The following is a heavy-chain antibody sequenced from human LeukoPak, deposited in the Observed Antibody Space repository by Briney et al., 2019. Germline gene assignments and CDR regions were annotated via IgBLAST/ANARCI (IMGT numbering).Heavy chain of an antibody. J-gene: IGHJ5*02. D-gene: IGHD1-14*01. Sequence: GGSLRLSCAVSGFPFSNYAMSWVRQAPGKGLEWVAAISGSGGETYYVDSVKGRFTISRDNSKNTLYLEMNSLRAEDTAVYYCAKSNREFDPWGQGTLDTVSS. V-gene: IGHV3-23*01. CDR3: AKSNREFDP. CDR2: ISGSGGET. CDR1: GFPFSNYA.